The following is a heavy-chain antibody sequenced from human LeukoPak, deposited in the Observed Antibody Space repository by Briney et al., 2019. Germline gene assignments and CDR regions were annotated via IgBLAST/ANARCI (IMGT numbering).Heavy chain of an antibody. D-gene: IGHD3-10*01. CDR1: GYTLTELS. V-gene: IGHV1-24*01. CDR2: FDPEDGET. Sequence: ASVKVSCKVSGYTLTELSMHWVRQAPGKGLEWMGGFDPEDGETIYAQKFQGRVTMTEDTSTDTAYMELSSLRSEDTAVYYCARDATITMILGYFDDWGQGTLVTVSS. J-gene: IGHJ4*02. CDR3: ARDATITMILGYFDD.